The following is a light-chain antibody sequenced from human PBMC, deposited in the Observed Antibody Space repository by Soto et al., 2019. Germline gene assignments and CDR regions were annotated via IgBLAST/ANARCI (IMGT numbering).Light chain of an antibody. Sequence: IVATQSPGTLSFSPGGRAPPSCRASQSVSGSYLAWYQQKPGQAPRPLIYGASTRATGIPDRFSGSGSGTDFTLTISRLEPEDFAMYYCQQYGTSPRTFGQGTKVDNK. CDR2: GAS. CDR3: QQYGTSPRT. CDR1: QSVSGSY. V-gene: IGKV3-20*01. J-gene: IGKJ1*01.